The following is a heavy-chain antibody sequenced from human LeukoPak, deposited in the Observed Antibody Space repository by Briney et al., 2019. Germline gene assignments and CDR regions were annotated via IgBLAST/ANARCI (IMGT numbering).Heavy chain of an antibody. CDR3: AKDFTVTTLGDDY. J-gene: IGHJ4*02. CDR2: ILSDGSKE. V-gene: IGHV3-30*02. CDR1: GFTFSSYG. Sequence: PGGSLRLSCAASGFTFSSYGMHWVRQAPGKGLEWVAVILSDGSKEFYTDSVKGRFTISRDNSKNTLYLQMNSLRAEDTAVYYCAKDFTVTTLGDDYWGQGTLVTVSS. D-gene: IGHD4-17*01.